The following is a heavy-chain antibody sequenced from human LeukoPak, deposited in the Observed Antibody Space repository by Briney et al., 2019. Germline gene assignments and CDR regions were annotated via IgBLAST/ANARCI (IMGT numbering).Heavy chain of an antibody. Sequence: GASVKGSCKASGYTFTDFAMGWVRQAPGQGLEWMGKISVYSGHTNSVQKFQGRVTMTRDTSTSTAYMELMSLRPDDTAVYFCARNGDPGPYYFDFWGQGTLVTVSS. V-gene: IGHV1-18*01. D-gene: IGHD2-21*02. CDR2: ISVYSGHT. J-gene: IGHJ4*02. CDR1: GYTFTDFA. CDR3: ARNGDPGPYYFDF.